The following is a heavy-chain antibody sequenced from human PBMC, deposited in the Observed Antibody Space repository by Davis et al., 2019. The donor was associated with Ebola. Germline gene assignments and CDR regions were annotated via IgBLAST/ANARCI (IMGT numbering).Heavy chain of an antibody. D-gene: IGHD1-14*01. CDR1: GYSINRGYY. Sequence: SETLSLTCAVSGYSINRGYYWGWIRQPPGKGLEYIGSFYPSRSTNYNPSLKSRVTISADPSKNQFSLRLTSVTAADTAVYYCARDSSPRNLDIWGQGTLVTVSS. CDR3: ARDSSPRNLDI. V-gene: IGHV4-38-2*02. J-gene: IGHJ3*02. CDR2: FYPSRST.